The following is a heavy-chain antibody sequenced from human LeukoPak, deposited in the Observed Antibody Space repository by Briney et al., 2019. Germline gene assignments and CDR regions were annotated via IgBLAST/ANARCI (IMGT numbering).Heavy chain of an antibody. CDR2: INYSGST. D-gene: IGHD2-15*01. V-gene: IGHV4-39*07. Sequence: PSETLSLTCAVSDDSISNNRYFWAWLRQPPGTGLEWTGSINYSGSTYYNPSLKSRVTISVDRSKNQFSLKLSSVTAADTAVYYCARGYCSGGSCYSSYYYSYMDVWGKGTTVTVSS. J-gene: IGHJ6*03. CDR1: DDSISNNRYF. CDR3: ARGYCSGGSCYSSYYYSYMDV.